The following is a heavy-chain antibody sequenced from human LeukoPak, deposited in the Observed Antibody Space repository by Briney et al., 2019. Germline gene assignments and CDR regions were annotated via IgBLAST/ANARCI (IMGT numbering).Heavy chain of an antibody. CDR3: AIYGSGRGYFDY. CDR1: GYTLTELP. CDR2: FDPEDGET. V-gene: IGHV1-24*01. Sequence: AASVKVSCKVSGYTLTELPMHWVRQAPGKGLECMGGFDPEDGETIYAQKFQGRVTMIEDTSTDTAYMELSSLRSEDTAVYYCAIYGSGRGYFDYWGQGTLVTVSS. D-gene: IGHD3-10*01. J-gene: IGHJ4*02.